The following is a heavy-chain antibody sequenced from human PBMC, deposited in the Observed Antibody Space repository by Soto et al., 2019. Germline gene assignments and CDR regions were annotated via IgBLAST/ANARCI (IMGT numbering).Heavy chain of an antibody. V-gene: IGHV3-74*03. CDR3: ARGGLQHALDV. CDR1: GFTFSNYW. D-gene: IGHD6-13*01. J-gene: IGHJ6*02. CDR2: VNNDGTDT. Sequence: EVQLVESGGGLVQPGGSLRLSCAASGFTFSNYWMYWVRQAPGKGLVWVSRVNNDGTDTTHADSVKGRFTISRTNAANTLYLQLNSLRADDTDVYYCARGGLQHALDVWGQGSTVTVS.